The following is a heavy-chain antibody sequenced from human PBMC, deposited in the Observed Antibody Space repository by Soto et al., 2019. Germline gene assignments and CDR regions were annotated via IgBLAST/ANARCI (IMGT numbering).Heavy chain of an antibody. Sequence: PSETLSLTCAVSGYSISSGYYWGWIRQPPGKGLEWIGSIYHSGSAYYNPSLKSRVTISVDTSKNQFSLKLSSVTAADTAVYYCARADYGAPFDYWGQGTLVTVS. D-gene: IGHD4-17*01. CDR3: ARADYGAPFDY. J-gene: IGHJ4*02. CDR1: GYSISSGYY. CDR2: IYHSGSA. V-gene: IGHV4-38-2*01.